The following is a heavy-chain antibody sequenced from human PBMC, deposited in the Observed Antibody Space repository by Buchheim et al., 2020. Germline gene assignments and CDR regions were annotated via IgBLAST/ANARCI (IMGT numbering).Heavy chain of an antibody. Sequence: EVQLVESGGGLVQPGGSLRLSCAASGFTFSSHWMQWVRQGPGEGLVWVSRISGDGSGITYADSGRGRFTISRDNAKSPLYLQMNSLRAEDTAVYYCGRVTLGATGLDSWGQGT. V-gene: IGHV3-74*01. J-gene: IGHJ4*02. D-gene: IGHD1-26*01. CDR3: GRVTLGATGLDS. CDR2: ISGDGSGI. CDR1: GFTFSSHW.